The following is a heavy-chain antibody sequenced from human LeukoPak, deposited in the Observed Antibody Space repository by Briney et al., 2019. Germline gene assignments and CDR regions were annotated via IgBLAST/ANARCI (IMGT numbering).Heavy chain of an antibody. V-gene: IGHV3-11*01. CDR1: GFTFSGYY. Sequence: KPGGSLRLSCAASGFTFSGYYMNWIRQAPGKGLEWVSYISSSGGAIYHADSVKVRFTISRDNAKNSLYLQMNSLRAEDTAVYYCASGSSGYIDYWGQGTLVTVSS. J-gene: IGHJ4*02. CDR3: ASGSSGYIDY. CDR2: ISSSGGAI. D-gene: IGHD3-22*01.